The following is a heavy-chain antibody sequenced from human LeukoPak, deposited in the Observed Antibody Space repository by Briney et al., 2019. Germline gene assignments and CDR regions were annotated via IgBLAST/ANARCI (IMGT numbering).Heavy chain of an antibody. D-gene: IGHD2-2*01. CDR3: TRDHCSFANCYEDYYYGMDV. J-gene: IGHJ6*02. CDR2: INPNNGGT. CDR1: GDTFTDYY. Sequence: ASVKVSVKASGDTFTDYYMHWVRQAPGQGLEWMGWINPNNGGTTYAQNFQGRVTMTRDTSISTAYMELSRLRSDDSAIYYCTRDHCSFANCYEDYYYGMDVWGQGTTVTVSS. V-gene: IGHV1-2*02.